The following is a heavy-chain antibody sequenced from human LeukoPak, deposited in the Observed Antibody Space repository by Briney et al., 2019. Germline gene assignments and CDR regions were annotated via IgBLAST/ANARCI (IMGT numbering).Heavy chain of an antibody. D-gene: IGHD3-10*01. J-gene: IGHJ4*02. CDR3: ARAVHYSGTSDQYTGGWYYFDF. CDR1: GDSINNYY. CDR2: INYCGSS. V-gene: IGHV4-59*01. Sequence: SETLSLTCTVSGDSINNYYWSWIRQPPGKGLEWIGNINYCGSSNSNPSLKSRATISVDMSRKHFFLDLISVTAADTAVYYCARAVHYSGTSDQYTGGWYYFDFWGQGTRVTVSS.